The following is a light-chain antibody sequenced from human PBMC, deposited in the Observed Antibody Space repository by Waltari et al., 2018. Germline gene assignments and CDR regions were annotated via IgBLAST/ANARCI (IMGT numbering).Light chain of an antibody. CDR3: QQYDNWPLT. Sequence: ETVLTQSPATLSVSPGERATLSCRASQSISSSYFAWYQQKPGQAPRLLISGISTRATGIPARFSDSGSGTEFTLTISSLQSEDFAVYYCQQYDNWPLTFGGGTKVEIK. J-gene: IGKJ4*01. CDR2: GIS. CDR1: QSISSSY. V-gene: IGKV3-15*01.